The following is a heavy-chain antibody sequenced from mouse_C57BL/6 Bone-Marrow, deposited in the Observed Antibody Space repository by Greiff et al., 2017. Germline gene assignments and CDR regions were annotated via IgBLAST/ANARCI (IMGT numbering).Heavy chain of an antibody. CDR1: GFSLSTFGMG. CDR2: TWWDDDK. J-gene: IGHJ3*01. D-gene: IGHD2-4*01. Sequence: QVTLKESGPGLLQPSQTLSLTCSFSGFSLSTFGMGVGWIRQPSGKGLEWLAHTWWDDDKYYNPALKSRLTISKDTSKTQVILKIANGDTAVTATYYCARIGAYDYESWFADWGQETLVTVST. V-gene: IGHV8-8*01. CDR3: ARIGAYDYESWFAD.